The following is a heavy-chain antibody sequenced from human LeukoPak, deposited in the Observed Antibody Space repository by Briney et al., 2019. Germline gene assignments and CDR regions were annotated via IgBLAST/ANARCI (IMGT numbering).Heavy chain of an antibody. CDR2: VNSDGSST. CDR3: ARGSTQYSSGWYGLDY. CDR1: GFTFSSYW. Sequence: PGGSLRLSCAASGFTFSSYWMHWVRQAPGKGLVWVSRVNSDGSSTTYADSVKGRFTISRDNAKNTLYLQMNSLRAEDTAVYYYARGSTQYSSGWYGLDYWGQGTLVTVSS. D-gene: IGHD6-19*01. V-gene: IGHV3-74*01. J-gene: IGHJ4*02.